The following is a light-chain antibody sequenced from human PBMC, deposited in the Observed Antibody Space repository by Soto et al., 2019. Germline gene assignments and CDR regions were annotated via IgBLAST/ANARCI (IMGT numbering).Light chain of an antibody. V-gene: IGKV3-11*01. J-gene: IGKJ5*01. CDR2: GAF. CDR3: QLRNIWHPVT. Sequence: EIVLTQSPATLSLSPGERATLSCRASPSVSNYLAWYQQKPGQAPRLLIYGAFNRATGIPARFSGSGSGADFTLTISCLEPEDFAVYYCQLRNIWHPVTFGQGTRLEIK. CDR1: PSVSNY.